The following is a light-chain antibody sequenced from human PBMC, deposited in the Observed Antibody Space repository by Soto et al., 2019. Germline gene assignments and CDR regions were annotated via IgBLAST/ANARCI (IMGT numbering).Light chain of an antibody. V-gene: IGKV3-11*01. CDR1: QSVSSY. CDR3: QQRSNLIT. J-gene: IGKJ5*01. Sequence: EIVLTQSPATLSLSPGERATLSCRASQSVSSYLAWYQQKPGQAPRLLIYDASNRATGIPARFSGSGSGTDFPLTISSLEPEHFAVYYCQQRSNLITFGQGTRLEIK. CDR2: DAS.